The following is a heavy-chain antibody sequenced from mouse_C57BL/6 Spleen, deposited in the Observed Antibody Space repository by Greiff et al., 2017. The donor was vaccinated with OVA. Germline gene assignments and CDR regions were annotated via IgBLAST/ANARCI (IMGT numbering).Heavy chain of an antibody. V-gene: IGHV5-17*01. D-gene: IGHD6-1*01. CDR1: GFTFSDYG. CDR3: ARGGGRSRWYFDV. J-gene: IGHJ1*03. Sequence: DVQLVESGGGLVKPGGSLKLSCAASGFTFSDYGMHWVRQAPEKGLEWVAYISSGSSTIYYADTVKGRFTISRDNAKNTLFLQKTSLRSEDTAMYYCARGGGRSRWYFDVWGTGTTVTVSS. CDR2: ISSGSSTI.